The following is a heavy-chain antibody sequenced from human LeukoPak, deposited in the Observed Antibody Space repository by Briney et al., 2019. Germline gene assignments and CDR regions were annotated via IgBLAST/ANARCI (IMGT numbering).Heavy chain of an antibody. Sequence: GGSLRLSCAASGFTLSSHSMNWVRQAPGKGLEWVSSISSSSSYIYYADSVKGRFRISRDNAKNSLYLQMNSLRAEDTAVYYCARDLEGRASPSSDYWGQGTLVTVSS. D-gene: IGHD6-6*01. CDR1: GFTLSSHS. CDR3: ARDLEGRASPSSDY. J-gene: IGHJ4*02. CDR2: ISSSSSYI. V-gene: IGHV3-21*01.